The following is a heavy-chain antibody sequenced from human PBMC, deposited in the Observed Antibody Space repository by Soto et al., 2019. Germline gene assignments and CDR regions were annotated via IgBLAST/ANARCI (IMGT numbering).Heavy chain of an antibody. CDR3: VKVSTFYDILTGYYSTNFFDP. CDR1: GFTFSEYS. D-gene: IGHD3-9*01. Sequence: PGGSLRLSCSASGFTFSEYSMHWVRQAPGKGLQYVSTISSDGDITYYADSVKGRFTISRDNSKNTLYLQMNSLRPEDTAVYYCVKVSTFYDILTGYYSTNFFDPWGQGT. V-gene: IGHV3-64D*06. CDR2: ISSDGDIT. J-gene: IGHJ5*02.